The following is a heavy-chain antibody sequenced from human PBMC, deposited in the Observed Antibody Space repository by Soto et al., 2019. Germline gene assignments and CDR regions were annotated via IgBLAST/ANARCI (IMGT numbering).Heavy chain of an antibody. Sequence: GASVKVSCKASGGTFSRYGISWVRQAPGQGLEWMGGIIPIFGTANYAQKFQGRVTITADESTSTAYMELSSLRSEDTAVYYCARSSGSITSGFDYWGQGTLVTVSS. D-gene: IGHD3-22*01. V-gene: IGHV1-69*13. CDR1: GGTFSRYG. J-gene: IGHJ4*02. CDR3: ARSSGSITSGFDY. CDR2: IIPIFGTA.